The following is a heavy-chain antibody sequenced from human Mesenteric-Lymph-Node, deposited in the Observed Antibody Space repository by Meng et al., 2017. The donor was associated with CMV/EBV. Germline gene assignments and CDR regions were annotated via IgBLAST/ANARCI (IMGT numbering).Heavy chain of an antibody. CDR3: ARDSGDRPVVTPEDSAFDV. Sequence: GESLKISCAASGFTFSSYAMSWVRQAPGKGLEWVSYITSGGSTMYYADSVKGRFTISRDNAKNSLYLQMNSLRVEDTAVYYCARDSGDRPVVTPEDSAFDVWGQGTMVTVSS. D-gene: IGHD4-23*01. J-gene: IGHJ3*01. V-gene: IGHV3-48*03. CDR1: GFTFSSYA. CDR2: ITSGGSTM.